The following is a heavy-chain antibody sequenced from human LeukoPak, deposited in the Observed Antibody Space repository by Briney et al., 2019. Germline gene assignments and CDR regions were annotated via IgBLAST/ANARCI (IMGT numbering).Heavy chain of an antibody. CDR3: ARFGSSTWYKGAFDI. V-gene: IGHV4-34*12. D-gene: IGHD6-13*01. J-gene: IGHJ3*02. Sequence: KPSDTLSLTCAVYGGSFSGYYWSWPRQPPGKGLEWIGEIVQSGNTKYNPSLKSRVNLSVDTSKNQISLNLTSVTAADTAVYYCARFGSSTWYKGAFDIWGQGTMVTVAS. CDR2: IVQSGNT. CDR1: GGSFSGYY.